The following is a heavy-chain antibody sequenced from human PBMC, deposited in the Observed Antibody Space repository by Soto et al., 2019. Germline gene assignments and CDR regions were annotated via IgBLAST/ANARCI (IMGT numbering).Heavy chain of an antibody. CDR3: ARKAWTRLDY. Sequence: QLQLQESGPGLVKPSGTLSLTCGVSGGSLSTPVWWSWVRLPPGKGLEWIGEVFHSGSANSNPSLQSRVTIPLDKSTNQFSLRLSSLTAADTAVYYCARKAWTRLDYWGQGALVTVSS. D-gene: IGHD1-1*01. CDR2: VFHSGSA. V-gene: IGHV4-4*02. J-gene: IGHJ4*02. CDR1: GGSLSTPVW.